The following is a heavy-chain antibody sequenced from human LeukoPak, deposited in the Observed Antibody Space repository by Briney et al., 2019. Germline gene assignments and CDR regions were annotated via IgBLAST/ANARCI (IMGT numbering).Heavy chain of an antibody. CDR1: GYTFTSYY. CDR3: ARAINSFTYYDILTGYGFDY. Sequence: ASVKVSCKASGYTFTSYYMHWVRQAPGQGLEWMGIINPSGGSTSYAQKFQGRDTMTRDTSTSTVYMELSSLRSEDTAVYYCARAINSFTYYDILTGYGFDYWGQGTLVTVSS. J-gene: IGHJ4*02. CDR2: INPSGGST. D-gene: IGHD3-9*01. V-gene: IGHV1-46*01.